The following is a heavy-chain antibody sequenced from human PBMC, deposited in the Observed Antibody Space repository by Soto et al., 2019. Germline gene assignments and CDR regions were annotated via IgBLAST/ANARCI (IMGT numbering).Heavy chain of an antibody. CDR3: AREGYARWLDS. Sequence: EVQLVESGGGLVQPGGSARLSCAASGFSVSGWYMDWVRQAPGKGLEWVARLKDRSQNYATEYAASVKGRFTVSRHASQNSMYLQMNRLKIEDTSVYYCAREGYARWLDSWGQGTLVTVS. J-gene: IGHJ5*01. V-gene: IGHV3-72*01. D-gene: IGHD5-18*01. CDR2: LKDRSQNYAT. CDR1: GFSVSGWY.